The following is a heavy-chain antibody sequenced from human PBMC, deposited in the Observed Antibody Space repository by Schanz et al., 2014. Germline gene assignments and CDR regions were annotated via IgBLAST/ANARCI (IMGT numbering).Heavy chain of an antibody. CDR1: GYTFTSYG. D-gene: IGHD3-16*01. J-gene: IGHJ2*01. V-gene: IGHV1-18*01. CDR2: ISTSNGNT. Sequence: QVQLVQSGAEVKKPGASVKVSCKASGYTFTSYGITWVRQAPGQGLEWMGWISTSNGNTNYIQKLQGRVTMTTDTSANTAYMELRSLRSDDTAHYYCVRVPSRDVSFDLWGRGTLVTVSS. CDR3: VRVPSRDVSFDL.